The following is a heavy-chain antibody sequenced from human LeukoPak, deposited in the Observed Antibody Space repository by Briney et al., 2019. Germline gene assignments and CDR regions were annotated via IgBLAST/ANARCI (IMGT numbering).Heavy chain of an antibody. V-gene: IGHV3-9*03. Sequence: PGGSLRLSCAASGFTFDDYAMHWVRQAPGKGLEWVSGISWNSGSIGYADSVKGRFTISRDNAKNSLYLQMNSLRAEDMALYYCAKGRKLEYSSSLGDAFDIWGQGTMVTVSS. CDR3: AKGRKLEYSSSLGDAFDI. CDR1: GFTFDDYA. J-gene: IGHJ3*02. CDR2: ISWNSGSI. D-gene: IGHD6-6*01.